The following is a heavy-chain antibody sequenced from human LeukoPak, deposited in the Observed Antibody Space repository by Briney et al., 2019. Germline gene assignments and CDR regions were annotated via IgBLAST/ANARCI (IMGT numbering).Heavy chain of an antibody. Sequence: PGGSLRLSCAASGFTFSSYGMHWVRQAPGKGLEWVAVISYDGSNKYYADSVKGRFTISRDNSKNTLYLQMNSLRAEDTAAYYCAGHDSSSYYSISAGKFDYWGQGTLVTVSS. V-gene: IGHV3-30*03. D-gene: IGHD3-22*01. J-gene: IGHJ4*02. CDR2: ISYDGSNK. CDR3: AGHDSSSYYSISAGKFDY. CDR1: GFTFSSYG.